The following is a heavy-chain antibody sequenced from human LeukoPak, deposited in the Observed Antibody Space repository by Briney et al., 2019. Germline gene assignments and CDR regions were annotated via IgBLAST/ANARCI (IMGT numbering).Heavy chain of an antibody. D-gene: IGHD3-10*01. Sequence: GGSLRLSCAASGFTFSTYWMSWVRQAPGKGLEWVANIRQDGGATFYVDSVKGRFIISRDNAKNSLYLQMNSLRAEDTALYYCAKDPRGDYGMDVWGQGTTVTVSS. CDR1: GFTFSTYW. J-gene: IGHJ6*02. V-gene: IGHV3-7*03. CDR2: IRQDGGAT. CDR3: AKDPRGDYGMDV.